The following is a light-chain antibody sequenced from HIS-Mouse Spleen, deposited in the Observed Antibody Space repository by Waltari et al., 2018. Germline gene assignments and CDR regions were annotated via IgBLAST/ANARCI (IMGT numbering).Light chain of an antibody. CDR3: QSADSSGTYSVV. CDR1: ALPKQD. V-gene: IGLV3-25*03. Sequence: SYELTQPPSVSVSPGQTARITCSGDALPKQDAYLSQQKPGQAPVLVLYKDSERPSGIPERFSGSSSGTTVTLTISGVQAEDEADYYCQSADSSGTYSVVFGGGTKLTVL. CDR2: KDS. J-gene: IGLJ2*01.